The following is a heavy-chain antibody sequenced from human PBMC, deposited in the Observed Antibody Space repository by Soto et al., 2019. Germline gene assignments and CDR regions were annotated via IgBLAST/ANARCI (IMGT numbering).Heavy chain of an antibody. Sequence: QVQLVQSGAEVKKPGASVKVSCKASGYTFTSYYMHWVRQAPGQGLEWMGIINPSGGSTSYAQKFQGRVTMTRDTSTSTVYMELSSMSSEDTTVYYCAREPSGYGSVDYWGQGTLVTVSS. D-gene: IGHD5-12*01. CDR3: AREPSGYGSVDY. J-gene: IGHJ4*02. V-gene: IGHV1-46*01. CDR2: INPSGGST. CDR1: GYTFTSYY.